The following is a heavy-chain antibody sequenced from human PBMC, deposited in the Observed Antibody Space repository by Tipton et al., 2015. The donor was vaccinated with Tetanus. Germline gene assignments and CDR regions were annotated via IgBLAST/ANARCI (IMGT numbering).Heavy chain of an antibody. Sequence: TLSLTCAVSGGSISSSNWWSWVRQPPGKGLEWIGEIYHSGSTNYNPSLKSRVTISVDKSKNQFSLKLSSVTAADTAVYYCATIPLRVERRYYDSRRPGDYWGQGTLVTVSS. J-gene: IGHJ4*02. CDR2: IYHSGST. CDR1: GGSISSSNW. CDR3: ATIPLRVERRYYDSRRPGDY. V-gene: IGHV4-4*02. D-gene: IGHD3-22*01.